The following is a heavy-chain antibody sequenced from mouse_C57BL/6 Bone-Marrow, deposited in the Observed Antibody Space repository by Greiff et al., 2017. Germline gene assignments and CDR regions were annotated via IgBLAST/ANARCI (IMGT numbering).Heavy chain of an antibody. D-gene: IGHD2-1*01. J-gene: IGHJ4*01. CDR3: ARNPGNPEGYYAMDY. Sequence: QVQLQQSGAELAKPGASVKLSCKASGYTFTSYWMHWVKQRPGQGLEWIGYINPSSGYTKYNQKFKDKATLTADKSSRTAYMQLSSLTYEDSAVYYCARNPGNPEGYYAMDYWGQGTSVTVSS. CDR1: GYTFTSYW. CDR2: INPSSGYT. V-gene: IGHV1-7*01.